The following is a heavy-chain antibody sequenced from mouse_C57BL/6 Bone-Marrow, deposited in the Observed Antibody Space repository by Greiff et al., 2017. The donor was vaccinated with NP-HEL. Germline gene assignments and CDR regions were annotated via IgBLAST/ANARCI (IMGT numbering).Heavy chain of an antibody. V-gene: IGHV1-82*01. Sequence: QVQLQQSGPELVKPGASVKISCKASGYAFSSSWMNWVKQRPGKGLEWIGRIYPGDGDTNYNGKFKGKATLTADKSSSTAYMQLSSLTSEDSAVYFWARLKLITTVVATEYFDVWGTGTTVTVSS. CDR1: GYAFSSSW. D-gene: IGHD1-1*01. CDR2: IYPGDGDT. J-gene: IGHJ1*03. CDR3: ARLKLITTVVATEYFDV.